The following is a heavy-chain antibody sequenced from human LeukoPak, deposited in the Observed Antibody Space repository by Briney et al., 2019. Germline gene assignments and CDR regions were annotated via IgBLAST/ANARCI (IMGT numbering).Heavy chain of an antibody. V-gene: IGHV3-74*01. CDR2: INGDGSGA. CDR3: ARRTIGTLDY. J-gene: IGHJ4*02. Sequence: GGSLRLSCAASGFTFSSYWMHWVRQPPGKGLVWVSRINGDGSGANYADSVKGRFTISRDNAKGTLYLQMDSLRAEDTAVYYCARRTIGTLDYWGQGTLVTVSS. D-gene: IGHD1-14*01. CDR1: GFTFSSYW.